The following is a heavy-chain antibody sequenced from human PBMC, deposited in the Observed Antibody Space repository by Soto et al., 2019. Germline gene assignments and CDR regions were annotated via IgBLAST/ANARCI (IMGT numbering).Heavy chain of an antibody. D-gene: IGHD2-21*01. CDR1: GYSFTIYW. J-gene: IGHJ4*02. Sequence: GESLKSCCKGSGYSFTIYWTGWVRQMPRKRLEWMGIIYPGDSATRYSPSFQGQVTTSADKSISTAYLQWSSLKASDTDMYYFATGDGPHRFDYWGQGTLVTVSS. CDR3: ATGDGPHRFDY. V-gene: IGHV5-51*01. CDR2: IYPGDSAT.